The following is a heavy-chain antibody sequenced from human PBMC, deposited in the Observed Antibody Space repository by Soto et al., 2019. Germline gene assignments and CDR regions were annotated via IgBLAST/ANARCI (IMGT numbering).Heavy chain of an antibody. Sequence: SETLSLTCTVSGGSISSYYWSWIRQPPGKGLEWIGYIYYSGSTNYNPSLKSRVTISVDTSKNQFSLKVSSVTAADTAVYYCARRWGTSFDFWGQGTLVTVS. CDR1: GGSISSYY. CDR3: ARRWGTSFDF. V-gene: IGHV4-59*01. CDR2: IYYSGST. D-gene: IGHD7-27*01. J-gene: IGHJ4*02.